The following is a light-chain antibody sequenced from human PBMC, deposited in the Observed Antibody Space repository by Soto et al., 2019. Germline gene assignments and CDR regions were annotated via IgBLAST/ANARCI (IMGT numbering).Light chain of an antibody. J-gene: IGLJ3*02. V-gene: IGLV2-8*01. CDR1: RSDLGDYNS. CDR3: CSYVGSNIWV. CDR2: EVS. Sequence: QSVLTQPPSASGSPGRSVNISFSGTRSDLGDYNSVSWYQQHPGKAPKLMIYEVSKRPPGVPDRFSGSKSGNAAFLTVSGLQAEDEADYYCCSYVGSNIWVFGGGTKVTVL.